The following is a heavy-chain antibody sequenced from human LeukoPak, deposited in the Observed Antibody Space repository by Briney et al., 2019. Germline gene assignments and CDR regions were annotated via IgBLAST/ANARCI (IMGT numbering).Heavy chain of an antibody. CDR1: GGSISSYY. V-gene: IGHV4-59*01. Sequence: SETLSLTCTVSGGSISSYYWSWIRQPPGKGLEWIGYIYYSGSTNYNPSLKSRVTISVDTSKNQFSLKLSSVTAADTAVYYCARSLDYYGLNWFDPWGQGTLVTVSS. D-gene: IGHD3-10*01. J-gene: IGHJ5*02. CDR2: IYYSGST. CDR3: ARSLDYYGLNWFDP.